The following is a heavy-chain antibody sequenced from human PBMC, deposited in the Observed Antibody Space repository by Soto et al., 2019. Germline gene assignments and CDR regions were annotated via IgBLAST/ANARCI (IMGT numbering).Heavy chain of an antibody. Sequence: HPGGSLRLSCAASGFTFSSYSMNWVRQAPGKGLEWVSYISSSSSTIYYADSVKGRFTISRDNAKNSLYLQMNSLRAEDTAVYYCARAEVNYDFWSGSLAPFDYWGQGTLVTVSS. J-gene: IGHJ4*02. CDR2: ISSSSSTI. CDR1: GFTFSSYS. CDR3: ARAEVNYDFWSGSLAPFDY. V-gene: IGHV3-48*01. D-gene: IGHD3-3*01.